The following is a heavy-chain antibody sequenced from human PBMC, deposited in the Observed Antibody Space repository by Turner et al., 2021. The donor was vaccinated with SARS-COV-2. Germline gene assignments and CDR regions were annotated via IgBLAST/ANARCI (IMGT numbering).Heavy chain of an antibody. CDR3: AGSNRETTQKAGSGSPLCYYDY. V-gene: IGHV3-23*01. CDR1: GFIFSSYA. Sequence: EVQLLESGGGLVQPGGSLRLSCAAPGFIFSSYAMSWVRKNAGKGLGWVPRMGRRGKDTNNGDRGKGRFTISRDNPKNTLCVQMNSMRAEETALYYCAGSNRETTQKAGSGSPLCYYDYWGQGALVTVSS. J-gene: IGHJ4*02. CDR2: MGRRGKDT. D-gene: IGHD3-22*01.